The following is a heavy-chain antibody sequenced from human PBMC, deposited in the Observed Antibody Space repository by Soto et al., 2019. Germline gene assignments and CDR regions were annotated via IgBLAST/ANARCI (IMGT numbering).Heavy chain of an antibody. CDR3: ARERKWAPLPY. J-gene: IGHJ4*02. Sequence: QFQLVQSGAEVREPGASVKVSCKTSGYTFSRYGITWVRQATGQGLEWMGWINGNTGHTISAMNFEDRLTISTDTTTSTAYMELKSLKSDDTAVYYCARERKWAPLPYWGPGTLVTVSS. V-gene: IGHV1-18*01. CDR1: GYTFSRYG. D-gene: IGHD1-26*01. CDR2: INGNTGHT.